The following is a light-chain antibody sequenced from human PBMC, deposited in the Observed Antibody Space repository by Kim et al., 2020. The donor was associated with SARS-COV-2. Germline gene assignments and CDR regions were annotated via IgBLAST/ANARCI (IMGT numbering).Light chain of an antibody. CDR3: QAWDSSTAV. V-gene: IGLV3-1*01. CDR1: KLGDKY. CDR2: QDI. J-gene: IGLJ2*01. Sequence: VSPGQTASITCSGEKLGDKYACWYQQKPGQSPVLVIYQDIKRPSGIPERFSGSNSGNTATLTISGTQAMDEADYYCQAWDSSTAVFGGGTQLTVL.